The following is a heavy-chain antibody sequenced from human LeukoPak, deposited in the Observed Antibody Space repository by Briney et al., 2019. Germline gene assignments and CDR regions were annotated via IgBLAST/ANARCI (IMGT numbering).Heavy chain of an antibody. V-gene: IGHV3-74*01. CDR2: INPRGSSI. Sequence: GKSLRLSCAASGFTFSSYWMHWVRQVPWKGLVWVARINPRGSSITYADSVKGRFTISRDNAKNTLYLQMDSLRAEDTGVYYCARSNQADDYWGQGTLVTVSS. CDR3: ARSNQADDY. CDR1: GFTFSSYW. D-gene: IGHD1-14*01. J-gene: IGHJ4*02.